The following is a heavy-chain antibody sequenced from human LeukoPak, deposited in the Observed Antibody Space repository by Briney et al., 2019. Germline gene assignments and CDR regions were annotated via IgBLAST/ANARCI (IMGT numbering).Heavy chain of an antibody. CDR3: VREYSSSSGRAFDI. D-gene: IGHD6-6*01. Sequence: PGGSLRLSCAASGFTFSSYWMHWVRQGPGKGLVRVSRISTDGSSTNSADSVKGRFTISRDNAKNTLYLQMNSLRAEDTAVYYCVREYSSSSGRAFDIWGQGTMVTVSP. CDR2: ISTDGSST. CDR1: GFTFSSYW. V-gene: IGHV3-74*01. J-gene: IGHJ3*02.